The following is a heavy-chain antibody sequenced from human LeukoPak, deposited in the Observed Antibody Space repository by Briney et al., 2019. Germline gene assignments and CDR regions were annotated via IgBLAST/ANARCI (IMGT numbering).Heavy chain of an antibody. V-gene: IGHV3-11*01. Sequence: GSLRLSCAASGFTFSDYYMSWIRQAPGKGLEWVSYISSSGSTIYYADSVKGRFTISRDNAKNSLYLQMNSLRAEDTAVYYCARYVVPAATSWFDPWGQGTLVTVSS. CDR1: GFTFSDYY. CDR2: ISSSGSTI. D-gene: IGHD2-2*01. CDR3: ARYVVPAATSWFDP. J-gene: IGHJ5*02.